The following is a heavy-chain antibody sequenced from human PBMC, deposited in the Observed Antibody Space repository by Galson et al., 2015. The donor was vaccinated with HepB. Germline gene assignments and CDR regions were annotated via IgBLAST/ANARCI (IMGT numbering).Heavy chain of an antibody. CDR3: ARDFESYSGVFDY. Sequence: SLRLSCAASGFSFSRYSMNWVRQAPGKGLEWVSYIRSSTSTVFYADSVQGRFSISRDSAKNSLYLQMNSLRAEDTAVYYCARDFESYSGVFDYWGQGILVTVSS. V-gene: IGHV3-48*04. D-gene: IGHD5-12*01. CDR2: IRSSTSTV. J-gene: IGHJ4*02. CDR1: GFSFSRYS.